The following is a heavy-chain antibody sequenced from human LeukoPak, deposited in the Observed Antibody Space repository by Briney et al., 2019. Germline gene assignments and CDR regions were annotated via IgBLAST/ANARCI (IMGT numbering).Heavy chain of an antibody. V-gene: IGHV3-30*04. CDR1: GFTFGDYA. D-gene: IGHD3-16*01. CDR2: ISYDGSNK. Sequence: GGSLRLSCTASGFTFGDYAMSWVRQAPGKGLEWVAVISYDGSNKYYADSVKGRFTISRDNSKNTLYLQMNSLRAEDTAVYYCAKEGAYFDYWGQGTLVTVSS. CDR3: AKEGAYFDY. J-gene: IGHJ4*02.